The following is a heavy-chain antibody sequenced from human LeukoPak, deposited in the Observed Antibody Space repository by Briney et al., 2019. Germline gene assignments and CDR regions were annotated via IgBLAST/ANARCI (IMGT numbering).Heavy chain of an antibody. Sequence: PGGSLRLSCAASGFTFSSYGMHWVRQAPGKGLEWVAFIRYDGSNKYYADSVKGRFTISRDNSKNTLYLQMNSLRAEDTAVYYCAGIPLRFLEWPPPEYFDYWGQGTLVTVSS. V-gene: IGHV3-30*02. CDR2: IRYDGSNK. CDR3: AGIPLRFLEWPPPEYFDY. D-gene: IGHD3-3*01. J-gene: IGHJ4*02. CDR1: GFTFSSYG.